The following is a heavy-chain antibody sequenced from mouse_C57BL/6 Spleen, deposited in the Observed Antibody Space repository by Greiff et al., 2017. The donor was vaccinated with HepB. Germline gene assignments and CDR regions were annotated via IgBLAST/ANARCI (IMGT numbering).Heavy chain of an antibody. CDR3: ARRPYGSSSFDY. CDR1: GFTFSSYG. Sequence: EVKLVESGGDLVKPGGSLKLSCAASGFTFSSYGMSWVRQTPDKRLEWVATISSGGSYTYYPDSVKGRFTISRDNAKNTLYLQMSSLKSEDTAMYYCARRPYGSSSFDYWGQGTTLTVSS. CDR2: ISSGGSYT. J-gene: IGHJ2*01. V-gene: IGHV5-6*02. D-gene: IGHD2-2*01.